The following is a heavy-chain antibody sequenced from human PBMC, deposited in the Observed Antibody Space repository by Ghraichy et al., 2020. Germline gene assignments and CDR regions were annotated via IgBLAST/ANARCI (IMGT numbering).Heavy chain of an antibody. V-gene: IGHV4-59*01. D-gene: IGHD3-22*01. J-gene: IGHJ4*02. Sequence: SQTLSLTCTVSGGSISSYYWSWIRHPPGKGLEWIGYIYYSVSTNYNPSLKSRVTISVDTSKNQFSLKLSSVTAADTAVYYCARAGGDYYDSSGYDYWGQGTLVTVSS. CDR1: GGSISSYY. CDR2: IYYSVST. CDR3: ARAGGDYYDSSGYDY.